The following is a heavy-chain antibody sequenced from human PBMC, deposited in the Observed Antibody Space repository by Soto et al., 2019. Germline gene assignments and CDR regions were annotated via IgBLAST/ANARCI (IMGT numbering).Heavy chain of an antibody. D-gene: IGHD2-2*02. Sequence: GASVKVSCKASGGTFSSYAISWVRQAPGQGLEWMGGIIPIFGTANYAQKFQGRVTITADKSTSTAYMELSSLRSEDTAVYYCARGSIVVVPAAIHYYYGMDVWGQGTTVTVSS. J-gene: IGHJ6*02. CDR3: ARGSIVVVPAAIHYYYGMDV. CDR2: IIPIFGTA. CDR1: GGTFSSYA. V-gene: IGHV1-69*06.